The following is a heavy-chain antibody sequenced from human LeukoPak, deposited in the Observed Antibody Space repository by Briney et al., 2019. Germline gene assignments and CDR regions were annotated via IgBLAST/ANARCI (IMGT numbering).Heavy chain of an antibody. CDR1: GFTFDDYA. CDR3: AKELGSSGWYGAFDI. V-gene: IGHV3-9*01. D-gene: IGHD6-19*01. CDR2: ISWNSGSI. J-gene: IGHJ3*02. Sequence: GRSLRLSCAASGFTFDDYAVHWVRQAPGKGLEWASGISWNSGSIGYADSVKGRFTISRDNAKNSLYLQMNSLRAEDTALYYCAKELGSSGWYGAFDIWGQGTMVTVSS.